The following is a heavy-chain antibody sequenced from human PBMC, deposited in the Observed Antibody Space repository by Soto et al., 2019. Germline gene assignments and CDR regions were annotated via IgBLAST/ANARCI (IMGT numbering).Heavy chain of an antibody. J-gene: IGHJ4*02. CDR1: GFTFSGYG. V-gene: IGHV3-30*18. D-gene: IGHD6-13*01. Sequence: GGSLRLSCAASGFTFSGYGMHWVRQAPGKGLEWVAVISYDGSNKYYADSVKGRFTISRDNSKNTLYLQMNSLRAEDTAVYYCAKDLHRYSSSFDYWGQGTLVTVSS. CDR2: ISYDGSNK. CDR3: AKDLHRYSSSFDY.